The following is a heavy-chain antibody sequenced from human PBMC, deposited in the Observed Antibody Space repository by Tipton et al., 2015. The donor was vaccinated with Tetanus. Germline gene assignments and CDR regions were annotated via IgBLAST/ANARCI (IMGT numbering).Heavy chain of an antibody. CDR2: VYYDGSA. D-gene: IGHD3-10*01. CDR1: GDPISSSEYY. V-gene: IGHV4-39*02. J-gene: IGHJ3*02. Sequence: TLSLTCTVSGDPISSSEYYWGWIRQPPGEGLEWIASVYYDGSAYTNPSLKSRVTISVDTSKNQFSLKLSSVTAADTAVYYCAREAGYYGLNAFDIRGQGTMVTVSS. CDR3: AREAGYYGLNAFDI.